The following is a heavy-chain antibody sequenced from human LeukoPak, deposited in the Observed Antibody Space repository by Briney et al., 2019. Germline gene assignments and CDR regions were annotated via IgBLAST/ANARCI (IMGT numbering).Heavy chain of an antibody. Sequence: SVKVSCKASGGTFSSYAISWVRQAPGQGLEWMGGIIPIFGTANYAQKFQGRVTITADESTSTAYMELSRLRPEDTAVYYCARDPGDIDAFDIWGQGTMVTVSS. J-gene: IGHJ3*02. CDR2: IIPIFGTA. V-gene: IGHV1-69*13. CDR3: ARDPGDIDAFDI. CDR1: GGTFSSYA. D-gene: IGHD5-12*01.